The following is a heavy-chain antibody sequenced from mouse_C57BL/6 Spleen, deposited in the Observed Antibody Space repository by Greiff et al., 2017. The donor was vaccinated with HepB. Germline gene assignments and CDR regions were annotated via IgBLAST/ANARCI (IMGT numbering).Heavy chain of an antibody. V-gene: IGHV1-72*01. Sequence: VQLQQPGAELVKPGASVKLSCKASGYTFTSYWMHWVKQRPGRGLEWIGRIDPNSGGTKYNEKFKSTATMTADKPSSTAYMQLSSLTSEDSAVYDCARGGLFVRSVFDYWGQGTTLTVSS. CDR3: ARGGLFVRSVFDY. D-gene: IGHD1-1*01. J-gene: IGHJ2*01. CDR2: IDPNSGGT. CDR1: GYTFTSYW.